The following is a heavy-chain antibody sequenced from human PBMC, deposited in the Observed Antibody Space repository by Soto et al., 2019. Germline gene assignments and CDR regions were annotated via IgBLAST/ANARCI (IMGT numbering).Heavy chain of an antibody. J-gene: IGHJ4*02. CDR3: ARVAYSSGQGYFDY. D-gene: IGHD3-22*01. V-gene: IGHV4-4*07. CDR1: GGSISSYY. CDR2: IYTSGST. Sequence: SETLSLTCTVSGGSISSYYWSWIRQPAGKGLEWIGRIYTSGSTNYNPSLKSRVTMSVDTSKNQFSLKLSSVTAADTAVYYCARVAYSSGQGYFDYWGQGTLVTVSS.